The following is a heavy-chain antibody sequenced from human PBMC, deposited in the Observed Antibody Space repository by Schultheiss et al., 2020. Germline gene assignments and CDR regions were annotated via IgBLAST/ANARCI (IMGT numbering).Heavy chain of an antibody. CDR2: ISGSGGST. V-gene: IGHV3-23*01. D-gene: IGHD2-15*01. Sequence: GGSLRLSCAASGFTFSSYAMSWVRQAPGKGLEWVSAISGSGGSTYYADSVKGRFTISRDNSKNTLYLQMNSLRAEDTAVYYCAKGGYCSGGSCPYYGMDVWGQGTTVTVFS. CDR3: AKGGYCSGGSCPYYGMDV. J-gene: IGHJ6*02. CDR1: GFTFSSYA.